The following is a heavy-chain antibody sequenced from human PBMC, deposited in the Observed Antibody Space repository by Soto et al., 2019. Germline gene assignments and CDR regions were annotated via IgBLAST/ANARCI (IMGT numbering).Heavy chain of an antibody. Sequence: SLRLACAASGFTFSSYAMSWVRQAPGKGLEWVSAISGSGGSTYYADSVKGRFTISRDNSKNTLYLQMNSQRAEDKAVYYCVRGGGGGLFDPWGQGTMVTVSS. CDR2: ISGSGGST. D-gene: IGHD2-15*01. CDR1: GFTFSSYA. V-gene: IGHV3-23*01. J-gene: IGHJ5*02. CDR3: VRGGGGGLFDP.